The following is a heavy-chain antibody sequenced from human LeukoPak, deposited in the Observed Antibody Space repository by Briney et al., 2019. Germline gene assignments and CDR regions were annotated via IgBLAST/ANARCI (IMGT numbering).Heavy chain of an antibody. CDR3: VRGTSGWDGLDY. V-gene: IGHV3-74*03. D-gene: IGHD6-19*01. Sequence: GGSLGLSCAASGFTLSNNWMHWVRQAPGKGLVNILNSSPDGSYTESADSVKGRFTISRDNAKNMLYLQMSSLRAEDTAVYYCVRGTSGWDGLDYWGQGTLVTVSS. J-gene: IGHJ4*02. CDR1: GFTLSNNW. CDR2: SSPDGSYT.